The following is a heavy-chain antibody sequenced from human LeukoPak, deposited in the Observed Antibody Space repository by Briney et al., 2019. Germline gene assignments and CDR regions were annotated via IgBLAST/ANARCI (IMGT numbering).Heavy chain of an antibody. CDR3: ASSLTIFGVFDY. V-gene: IGHV1-69*04. D-gene: IGHD3-3*01. Sequence: GASVKVSCKASGGTFSSYAISWVRQAPGQGLEWMGRIIPILGIANYAQKFQGRVTITADKSTSTAYMELSSLRSEDTAVYYCASSLTIFGVFDYWGQGTLVTVSS. CDR1: GGTFSSYA. CDR2: IIPILGIA. J-gene: IGHJ4*02.